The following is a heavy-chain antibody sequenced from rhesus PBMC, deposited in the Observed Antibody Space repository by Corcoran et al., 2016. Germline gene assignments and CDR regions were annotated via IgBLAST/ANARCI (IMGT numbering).Heavy chain of an antibody. CDR3: ARDLDGSPS. CDR2: ITYSGST. CDR1: GGSLSRGYYY. Sequence: QVQLQESGPGLVKPSETLSLTCAASGGSLSRGYYYWSWIRQPPGKGLEWIGNITYSGSTSYNPALKSRVTISRDTSKNQFSLKLSSVTAADTAVYYCARDLDGSPSWGQGVLVTVSS. D-gene: IGHD4-4*01. J-gene: IGHJ4*01. V-gene: IGHV4-122*02.